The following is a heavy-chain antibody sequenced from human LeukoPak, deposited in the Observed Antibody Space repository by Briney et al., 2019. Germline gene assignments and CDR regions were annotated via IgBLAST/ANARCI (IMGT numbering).Heavy chain of an antibody. CDR1: GYKFTSYG. D-gene: IGHD2-15*01. Sequence: SVKVSCKASGYKFTSYGISWVRQAPGQGLEWMGWISAYNGNTNYAQKLQGRVTMTTDTSTSTAYMELRSLRSDDTAVYYCARVAVRVVAADYYGMDVWGKGTTVTVSS. J-gene: IGHJ6*04. V-gene: IGHV1-18*04. CDR2: ISAYNGNT. CDR3: ARVAVRVVAADYYGMDV.